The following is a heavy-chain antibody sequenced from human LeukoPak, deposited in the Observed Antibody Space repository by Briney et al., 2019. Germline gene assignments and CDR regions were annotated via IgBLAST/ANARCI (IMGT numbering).Heavy chain of an antibody. CDR1: GYIFTELS. Sequence: ASVKVSCKVSGYIFTELSRHWVRQSPGKGLEWMGGSDPENGKTVYAQNFQGRVTMTEDTSADTAYMELSSLRSEDTAVYYCAIDTVYYDPPSYWGQGTLVTVSS. CDR2: SDPENGKT. V-gene: IGHV1-24*01. D-gene: IGHD3-16*01. CDR3: AIDTVYYDPPSY. J-gene: IGHJ4*01.